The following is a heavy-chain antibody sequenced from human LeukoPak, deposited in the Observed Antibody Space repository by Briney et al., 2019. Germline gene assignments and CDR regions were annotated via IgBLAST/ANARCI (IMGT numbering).Heavy chain of an antibody. Sequence: KPGGSLRLSCAASGFTFDKAWMTWVRQAPGKGLEWVGRIKSKTDGGTTDYAAPVKGRFTISRDDSKNTLYLQMNSLKTEDTAVYYCTTDLDSGWKGTFDYWGQGTLVTVSS. CDR2: IKSKTDGGTT. V-gene: IGHV3-15*01. CDR3: TTDLDSGWKGTFDY. CDR1: GFTFDKAW. J-gene: IGHJ4*02. D-gene: IGHD6-19*01.